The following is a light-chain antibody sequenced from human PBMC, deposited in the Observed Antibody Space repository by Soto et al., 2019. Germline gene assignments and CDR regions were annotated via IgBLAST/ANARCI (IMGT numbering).Light chain of an antibody. J-gene: IGKJ4*01. CDR2: WAS. CDR3: QQYYSTPQLT. V-gene: IGKV4-1*01. CDR1: QRVLYSSNNKNY. Sequence: DIVMTQSPDSLAVSLGERATINCKSSQRVLYSSNNKNYLAWYQQKPGQPPKLLIYWASTRESGVPDRFSGSGSGTAFTLTISSLQAEDVAVYYCQQYYSTPQLTFGGGTKVEIK.